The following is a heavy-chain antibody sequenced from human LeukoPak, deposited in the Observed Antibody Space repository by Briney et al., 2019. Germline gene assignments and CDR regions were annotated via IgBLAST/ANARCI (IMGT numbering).Heavy chain of an antibody. CDR2: IGGSGDGT. CDR1: GFTFSTYG. J-gene: IGHJ6*02. V-gene: IGHV3-23*01. D-gene: IGHD3-16*01. Sequence: GGSLRLSCTASGFTFSTYGMTWVRQAPGKGLEWVSGIGGSGDGTSYADSVKGRFTISRDNSKNMLCLQMNSLRVEDTAVYYCAKDWGVWGQGTTVTVS. CDR3: AKDWGV.